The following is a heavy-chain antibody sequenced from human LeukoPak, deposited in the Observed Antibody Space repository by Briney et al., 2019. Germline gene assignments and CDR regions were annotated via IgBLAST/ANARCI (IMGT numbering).Heavy chain of an antibody. Sequence: GESLKISCKGSGYSFTSYWIGWVRQMPGKGLEWMGTIYPGDSDTRYSPSFQGQVTISADKSIRTAYLQWSSLKASDTAIYYCARHHDYGDYGCFDYWGQGTLVTVSS. V-gene: IGHV5-51*01. CDR1: GYSFTSYW. CDR2: IYPGDSDT. CDR3: ARHHDYGDYGCFDY. D-gene: IGHD4-17*01. J-gene: IGHJ4*02.